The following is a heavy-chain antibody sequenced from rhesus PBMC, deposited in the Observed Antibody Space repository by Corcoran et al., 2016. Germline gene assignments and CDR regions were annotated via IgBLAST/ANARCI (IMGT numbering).Heavy chain of an antibody. CDR3: ASGGIIPSRFDV. V-gene: IGHV4-173*01. J-gene: IGHJ5-1*01. CDR2: ISGSGWKT. D-gene: IGHD3-34*01. CDR1: GGSISSNW. Sequence: QLQLQESGPGLVKPSETLSLTCAVSGGSISSNWWRWIRQPPGKGLEWIGRISGSGWKTRYNPPLKRRVTSSTDTSKNQLSRKLISVTAADTAVYYWASGGIIPSRFDVWGPGVLVTVSS.